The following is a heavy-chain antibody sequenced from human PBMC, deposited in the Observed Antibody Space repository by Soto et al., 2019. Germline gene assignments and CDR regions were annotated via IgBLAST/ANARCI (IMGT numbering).Heavy chain of an antibody. CDR1: GFTFSSYA. CDR2: ISGCGGST. D-gene: IGHD2-15*01. J-gene: IGHJ6*02. V-gene: IGHV3-23*01. CDR3: AAAGTHYYGGMEV. Sequence: GGTLRLSCAASGFTFSSYAMSWVRQAPGKGLEWGSAISGCGGSTYYADSVKGRFTISRDNSKNTLYLQMNSLRAEDTAVYCCAAAGTHYYGGMEVGDQGTTVAVSS.